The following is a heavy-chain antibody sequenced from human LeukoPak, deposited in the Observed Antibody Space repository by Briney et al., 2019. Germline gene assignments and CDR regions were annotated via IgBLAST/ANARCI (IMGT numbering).Heavy chain of an antibody. CDR3: TTVDTIMV. Sequence: GGSLRLSCAASGFTFSASTMRWVRQASGKGLEWVGRIRSKPNSYATAYAASVKGRFTTSRDDSKNTAYLQMNSLETEDTAVYYCTTVDTIMVWGQGTLVTVSS. D-gene: IGHD5-18*01. CDR1: GFTFSAST. V-gene: IGHV3-73*01. J-gene: IGHJ4*02. CDR2: IRSKPNSYAT.